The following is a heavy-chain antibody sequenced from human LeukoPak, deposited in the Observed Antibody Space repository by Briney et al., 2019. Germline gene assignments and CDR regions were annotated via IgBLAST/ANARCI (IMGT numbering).Heavy chain of an antibody. V-gene: IGHV1-2*02. CDR2: INPNSGGT. CDR1: GYTFTGYY. Sequence: GASVKVSCKASGYTFTGYYLHWVRQAPRQGLEWMGWINPNSGGTNYAQKFQGRVTMTRDTSITTAYMELSRLRSDDTAFYYCARGDVYNDYWGQGTLVTVSS. J-gene: IGHJ4*02. CDR3: ARGDVYNDY. D-gene: IGHD5-24*01.